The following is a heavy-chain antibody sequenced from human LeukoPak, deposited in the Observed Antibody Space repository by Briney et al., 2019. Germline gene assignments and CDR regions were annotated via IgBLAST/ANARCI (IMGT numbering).Heavy chain of an antibody. CDR3: ARDPTIASDGMDV. J-gene: IGHJ6*02. V-gene: IGHV3-66*01. Sequence: GGFLRLSCAASGFTVSSNYMSWVRQAPGKGLEWVSVIYSGGSTYYADSAKGRFTISRDNSKNTLYLQMNSLRAEDTAVYYCARDPTIASDGMDVWGQGTTVTVSS. D-gene: IGHD4/OR15-4a*01. CDR1: GFTVSSNY. CDR2: IYSGGST.